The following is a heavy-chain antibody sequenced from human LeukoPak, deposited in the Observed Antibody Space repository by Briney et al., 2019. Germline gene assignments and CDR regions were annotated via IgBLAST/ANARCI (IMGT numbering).Heavy chain of an antibody. J-gene: IGHJ6*02. Sequence: GGSPRLSCAASGFTFSSYWMHWVRQAPGKGLVWVSRINSDGSSTSYADSVKGRFTISRDNAKNTLFLQMNTLRAEDTAVYYCASAEVIQYGMDVWGQGTTVTVSS. CDR3: ASAEVIQYGMDV. D-gene: IGHD3-16*02. CDR2: INSDGSST. V-gene: IGHV3-74*01. CDR1: GFTFSSYW.